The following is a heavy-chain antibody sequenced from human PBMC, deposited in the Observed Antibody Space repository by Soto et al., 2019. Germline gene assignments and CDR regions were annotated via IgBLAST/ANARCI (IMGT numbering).Heavy chain of an antibody. V-gene: IGHV3-23*01. CDR2: ISGSGGST. CDR3: AKDRDSSNWDTIFDY. J-gene: IGHJ4*02. CDR1: GFTFSSYA. Sequence: EVQLLESGGGLVQPGGSLRLSCAASGFTFSSYAMSWVRQAPGKGLEWVSLISGSGGSTYYADSVKGRFTIFRDNSKNTLYLQMNSLRVEDTAVYYCAKDRDSSNWDTIFDYWGRGTLVTVSS. D-gene: IGHD6-13*01.